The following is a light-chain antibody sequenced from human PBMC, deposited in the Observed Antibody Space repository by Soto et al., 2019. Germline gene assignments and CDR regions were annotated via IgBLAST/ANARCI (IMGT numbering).Light chain of an antibody. CDR3: QEYNNWPFN. J-gene: IGKJ4*01. V-gene: IGKV3-15*01. CDR2: GAS. CDR1: QSINNN. Sequence: EIVMTQSPATLSVSPGERATLSCRASQSINNNLAWYQQKPGQGPRLRIYGASSRATGIPARFSGSGSWTGFTLTISSLQSEDFGIDYCQEYNNWPFNFGGGTKVEIK.